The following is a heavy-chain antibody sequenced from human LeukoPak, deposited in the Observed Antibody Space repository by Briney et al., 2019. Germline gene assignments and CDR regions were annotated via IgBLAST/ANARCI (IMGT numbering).Heavy chain of an antibody. D-gene: IGHD4-17*01. CDR1: GGSISSYY. CDR2: IYYSGST. CDR3: ARDSGDGDYVDAFDI. J-gene: IGHJ3*02. Sequence: SETLSLTCTVSGGSISSYYWSWIRQPPGKGLEWIGYIYYSGSTNYNPSLKSRVTISADTSKNQFSLKLSSVTAADTAVYYCARDSGDGDYVDAFDIWGQGTMVTVSS. V-gene: IGHV4-59*01.